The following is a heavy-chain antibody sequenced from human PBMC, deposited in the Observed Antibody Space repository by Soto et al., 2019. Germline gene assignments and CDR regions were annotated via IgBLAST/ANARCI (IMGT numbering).Heavy chain of an antibody. V-gene: IGHV4-4*02. D-gene: IGHD2-2*01. CDR3: ANRPTTPSDY. J-gene: IGHJ4*02. CDR2: IYHSGST. CDR1: GGSISSSNW. Sequence: QVQLQESGPGLVKPSGTLSLTCAVSGGSISSSNWWSWVRQPPGKGLEWIGEIYHSGSTNYNPSLXGXVXIXXDKSKTQFARKLSSVTAADTAVYYCANRPTTPSDYWGQGTLVTVSS.